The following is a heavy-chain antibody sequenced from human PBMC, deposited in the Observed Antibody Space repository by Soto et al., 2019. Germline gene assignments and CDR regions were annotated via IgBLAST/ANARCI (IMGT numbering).Heavy chain of an antibody. Sequence: QVQLVQSGVEVKKPGASVKVSCKAMGYTFTNYGLSWVRQAPGEGLEWLGWISAYNGHTKYAQEVQDRVTLTTATSASPASSGLRRLTSDDTAVYYCVRGDGGYFDHWGQGNLVLVSS. J-gene: IGHJ4*02. D-gene: IGHD3-16*01. CDR3: VRGDGGYFDH. V-gene: IGHV1-18*01. CDR2: ISAYNGHT. CDR1: GYTFTNYG.